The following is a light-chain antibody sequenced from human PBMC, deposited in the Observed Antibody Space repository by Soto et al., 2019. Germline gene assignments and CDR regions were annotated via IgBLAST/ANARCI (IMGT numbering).Light chain of an antibody. CDR2: GAS. V-gene: IGKV3-20*01. J-gene: IGKJ1*01. Sequence: EIVLTQSPGTLSLSPGERATLSCRASQSVSSNYLAWYQLKPGQAPRLLIYGASSRATGIPDRFSGSGSGTDFTLTISSLQSEDFATYYCQQYNDWPRTFGQGTKVDI. CDR3: QQYNDWPRT. CDR1: QSVSSNY.